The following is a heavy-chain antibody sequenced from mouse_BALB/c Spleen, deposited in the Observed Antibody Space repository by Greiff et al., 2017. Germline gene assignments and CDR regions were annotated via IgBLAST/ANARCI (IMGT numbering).Heavy chain of an antibody. CDR1: GYSFTGYY. J-gene: IGHJ2*01. CDR3: ARGKFGGYFDY. Sequence: VQLQQSGADLVKPGASVKISCKASGYSFTGYYMYWVKQSHGKSLEWIGRVNPNNGGTSYNQKFKGKATLTVDKSSSTAYMELRSLTSEDSAVYYCARGKFGGYFDYWGQGTTLTVSS. V-gene: IGHV1-26*01. CDR2: VNPNNGGT.